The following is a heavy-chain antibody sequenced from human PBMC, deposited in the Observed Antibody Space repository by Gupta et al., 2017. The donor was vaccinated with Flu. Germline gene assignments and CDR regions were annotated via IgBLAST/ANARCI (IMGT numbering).Heavy chain of an antibody. CDR3: ARDDRGSSR. V-gene: IGHV3-21*06. D-gene: IGHD1-1*01. Sequence: EVQLVESGGGLVKPGGSLRLSCAASGFTFTSFSMSWVRQAPGKGLEWVASISSGSDYIYYGDSVKGRFTVSRDNVQNSLFLQMDSLSAEDTALYYCARDDRGSSRWGQGILATVSS. CDR1: GFTFTSFS. J-gene: IGHJ4*02. CDR2: ISSGSDYI.